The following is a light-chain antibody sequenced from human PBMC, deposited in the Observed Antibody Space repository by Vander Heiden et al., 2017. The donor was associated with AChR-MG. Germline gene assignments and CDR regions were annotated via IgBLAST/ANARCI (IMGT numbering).Light chain of an antibody. Sequence: QSVLTQPASVSGAPGQRVTMSCTGSSSNIGAGYDVHWYQQLPGTAPKVFIYGNSNRPSGVPDRFSGSKSGTSASLAITGLQAEDEADYYCQSYDNRLSAWVFGGGTKLTVL. CDR2: GNS. J-gene: IGLJ3*02. CDR3: QSYDNRLSAWV. CDR1: SSNIGAGYD. V-gene: IGLV1-40*01.